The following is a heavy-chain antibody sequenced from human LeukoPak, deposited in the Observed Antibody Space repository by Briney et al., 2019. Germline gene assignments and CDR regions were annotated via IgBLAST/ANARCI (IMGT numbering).Heavy chain of an antibody. CDR1: GYTFTRYY. D-gene: IGHD6-13*01. Sequence: ASVKVSCKASGYTFTRYYMHWVRQAPGKGLEWMGGFDPEDGETIYAQKFQGRVTMTEDTSTDTAYMELSSLRSEDTAVYYCATDPGGAAADHWGQGTLVTVSS. CDR3: ATDPGGAAADH. CDR2: FDPEDGET. V-gene: IGHV1-24*01. J-gene: IGHJ4*02.